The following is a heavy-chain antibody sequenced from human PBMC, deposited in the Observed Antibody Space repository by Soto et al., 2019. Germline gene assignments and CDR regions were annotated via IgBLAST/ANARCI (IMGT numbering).Heavy chain of an antibody. CDR1: GGSISSGDYY. CDR2: IYYSGST. V-gene: IGHV4-30-4*01. CDR3: AREGGSSSWYAIDY. J-gene: IGHJ4*02. Sequence: SETLSLTCTVSGGSISSGDYYWSWIRRPPGKGLEWIGYIYYSGSTYYNPSLKSRVTISVDTSKNQFSLKLSPVTAADTAVYYCAREGGSSSWYAIDYWGQGTLVTVSS. D-gene: IGHD6-13*01.